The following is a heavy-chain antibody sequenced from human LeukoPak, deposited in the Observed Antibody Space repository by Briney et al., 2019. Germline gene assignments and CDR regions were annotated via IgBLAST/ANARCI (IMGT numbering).Heavy chain of an antibody. CDR1: GGSFSGYY. J-gene: IGHJ4*02. CDR2: INHSGST. CDR3: ARHGLDPYYYDSSGYYLDY. Sequence: PSETLSLTCAVYGGSFSGYYWSWIRQPPGKGLEWIGEINHSGSTNYNPSLKSRVTISVDTSKNQFSLKLSSVTAADTAVYYCARHGLDPYYYDSSGYYLDYWGQGTLVTVSS. D-gene: IGHD3-22*01. V-gene: IGHV4-34*01.